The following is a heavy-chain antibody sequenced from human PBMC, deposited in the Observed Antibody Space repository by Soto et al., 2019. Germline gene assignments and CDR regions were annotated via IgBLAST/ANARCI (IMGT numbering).Heavy chain of an antibody. V-gene: IGHV1-3*01. CDR3: ARPHFSSSYYFDS. CDR1: GYTFTSYA. Sequence: QVQLVQSGAEVKKPGASVKVSCKASGYTFTSYAMHWVRQAPGQRLEWMGWINAGNGNTKYSQKFQGRVTITRDTSASTAYRELSSLRSEATAVYYCARPHFSSSYYFDSWGQGPLVTVSS. J-gene: IGHJ4*02. CDR2: INAGNGNT. D-gene: IGHD6-13*01.